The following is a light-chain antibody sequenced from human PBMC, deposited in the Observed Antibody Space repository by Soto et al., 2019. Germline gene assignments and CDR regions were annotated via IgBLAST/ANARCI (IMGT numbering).Light chain of an antibody. CDR1: SSDVGIYKY. Sequence: QSALTQPASVSGSPGQSITISCTEISSDVGIYKYVSWYQQHPGKVPKLIIYEVTNRPSGVSNRFSGSKSGNTASLTISGLQAEDEADYYCSSYTTSSTRVFGPGTKLTVL. J-gene: IGLJ1*01. CDR2: EVT. CDR3: SSYTTSSTRV. V-gene: IGLV2-14*01.